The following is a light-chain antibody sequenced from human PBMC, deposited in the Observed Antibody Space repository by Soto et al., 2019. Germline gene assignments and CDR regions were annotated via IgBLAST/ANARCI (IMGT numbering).Light chain of an antibody. V-gene: IGKV3-15*01. CDR1: QSVSSN. Sequence: IVMTQSPATLSVSPGESASLSCGASQSVSSNLAWHQQKPGQAPRILVYDASTRATCISARFSGSGSGTEFTLTISSLQSEDFAVYYCQQYHNWSITFGQGTRLEIK. CDR2: DAS. J-gene: IGKJ5*01. CDR3: QQYHNWSIT.